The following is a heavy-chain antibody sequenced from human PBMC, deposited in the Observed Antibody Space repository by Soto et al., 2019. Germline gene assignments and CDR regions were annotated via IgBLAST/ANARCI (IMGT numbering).Heavy chain of an antibody. CDR3: VKEGYYYDSSGYYYGWFDP. V-gene: IGHV3-64D*06. D-gene: IGHD3-22*01. J-gene: IGHJ5*02. Sequence: GGSMRLSCSASGFTFSNYAMHLVRQAPGKGLEYVSAIVRNGSSTYYADSVKGRFTISRDNSKNTLYLQMSSLRAEDTAVYYCVKEGYYYDSSGYYYGWFDPWGQGTLVTVSS. CDR2: IVRNGSST. CDR1: GFTFSNYA.